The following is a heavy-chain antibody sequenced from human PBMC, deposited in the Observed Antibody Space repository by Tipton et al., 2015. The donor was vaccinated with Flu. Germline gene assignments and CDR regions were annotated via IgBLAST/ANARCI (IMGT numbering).Heavy chain of an antibody. CDR1: GGSVSDHY. CDR3: AKDGWDTSGWYPFDY. CDR2: IRHDGSDK. J-gene: IGHJ4*02. D-gene: IGHD6-19*01. V-gene: IGHV3-30*02. Sequence: SLRLSCAVSGGSVSDHYWSWIRQAPGKGLEWVAFIRHDGSDKYYADSVKGRFTISRDDSQNALYLLMSSLRPEDTAVYYCAKDGWDTSGWYPFDYWGQGTLVTVSA.